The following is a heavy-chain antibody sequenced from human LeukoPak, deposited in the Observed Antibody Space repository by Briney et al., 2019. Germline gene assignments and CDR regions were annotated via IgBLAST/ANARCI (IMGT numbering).Heavy chain of an antibody. CDR1: GFTFSSYA. Sequence: PGGSLRLSCAASGFTFSSYAMSWVRQAPGKGLEWASAISGSGASTIYADSVRGRFTISRDNSKNTLYLQMDSLRAEDTAVYYCAKDQDYDYIWGSSRVWGQGTLVTVSS. CDR2: ISGSGAST. V-gene: IGHV3-23*01. CDR3: AKDQDYDYIWGSSRV. J-gene: IGHJ4*02. D-gene: IGHD3-16*02.